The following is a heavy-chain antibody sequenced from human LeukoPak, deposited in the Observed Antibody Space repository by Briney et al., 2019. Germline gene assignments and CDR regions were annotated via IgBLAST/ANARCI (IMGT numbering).Heavy chain of an antibody. V-gene: IGHV4-34*01. CDR1: GGSLSGYY. CDR3: ATLGEYYDSSGYYYN. J-gene: IGHJ4*02. Sequence: SETLSLTCAVYGGSLSGYYWSWIRQPPGKGLEWIGEINHSGSTNYNPSLKSRATISVDTSKNQFSLKLTSVTAADTAVYYCATLGEYYDSSGYYYNWGQGTLVTVSS. D-gene: IGHD3-22*01. CDR2: INHSGST.